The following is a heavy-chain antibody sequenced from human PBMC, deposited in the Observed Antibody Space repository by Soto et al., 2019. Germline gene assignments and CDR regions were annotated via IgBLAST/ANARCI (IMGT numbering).Heavy chain of an antibody. CDR1: GFTFSGSA. Sequence: ESGGGLVQPGGSLKLSCAASGFTFSGSAMHWVRQASGKGLEWVGRIRSKANSYATAYAASVKGRFTISRDDSKSTAYLQFNSLKTEDTAVYYCSRLRSGCIVGSCGDYYYYMDVWGKGTTVTVS. CDR2: IRSKANSYAT. CDR3: SRLRSGCIVGSCGDYYYYMDV. V-gene: IGHV3-73*01. J-gene: IGHJ6*03. D-gene: IGHD2-15*01.